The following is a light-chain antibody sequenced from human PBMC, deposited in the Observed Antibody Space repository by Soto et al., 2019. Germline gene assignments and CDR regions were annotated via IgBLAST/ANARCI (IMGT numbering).Light chain of an antibody. CDR1: SSDVGGYNY. Sequence: QSALTQPPSASGSPGQSVTTSCTGTSSDVGGYNYVSWYQQHPGKAPKLMIYEVSKRPSGVPDRFSGSKSGNTASLTVSGLQAEDEADYYCSSYAGSNNLVFGGGTQLTVL. V-gene: IGLV2-8*01. J-gene: IGLJ2*01. CDR2: EVS. CDR3: SSYAGSNNLV.